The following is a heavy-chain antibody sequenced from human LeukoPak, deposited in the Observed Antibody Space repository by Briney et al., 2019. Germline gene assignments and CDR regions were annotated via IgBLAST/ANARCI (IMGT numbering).Heavy chain of an antibody. CDR1: GGSISSYY. CDR2: IYYTGST. CDR3: ARLGEYSYKD. Sequence: PSETLSLTCTVSGGSISSYYWSWILQPPGKGLEWIGYIYYTGSTNYNPSLKSRVTISVDTSKNQFSLKLSSVTAADTAVYYCARLGEYSYKDWGQGTLVTVSS. V-gene: IGHV4-59*01. J-gene: IGHJ4*02. D-gene: IGHD5-18*01.